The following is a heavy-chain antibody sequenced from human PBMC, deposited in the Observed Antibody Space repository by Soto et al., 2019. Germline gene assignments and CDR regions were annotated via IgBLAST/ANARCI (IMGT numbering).Heavy chain of an antibody. V-gene: IGHV3-33*01. Sequence: GGSLRLSCAASGFTFSSYGMHWVRQAPGKGLEWVAVIWYDGSNKYYADSVKGRFTISRDNSKNTLYLQMNSLRAEDTAVYYCARDRGQLGVRGVIITSLAYYYGMDVWGQGTTVTVSS. CDR1: GFTFSSYG. CDR3: ARDRGQLGVRGVIITSLAYYYGMDV. J-gene: IGHJ6*02. D-gene: IGHD3-10*01. CDR2: IWYDGSNK.